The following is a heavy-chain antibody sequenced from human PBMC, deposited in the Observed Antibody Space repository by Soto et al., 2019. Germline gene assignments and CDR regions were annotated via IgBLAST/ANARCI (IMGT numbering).Heavy chain of an antibody. CDR2: IIPLFGTT. CDR1: GGTFSTYT. V-gene: IGHV1-69*18. Sequence: QVHLVQSGAEVRKPGSSVKVSCKTSGGTFSTYTIYWVRQAPGQGLEWIGRIIPLFGTTKYAQNFQDRVTITAEESTSTTYMELSSLRAEDTAVYYCARRLDDRADEGFDAWGEGTAVTVSA. J-gene: IGHJ3*01. CDR3: ARRLDDRADEGFDA. D-gene: IGHD3-16*01.